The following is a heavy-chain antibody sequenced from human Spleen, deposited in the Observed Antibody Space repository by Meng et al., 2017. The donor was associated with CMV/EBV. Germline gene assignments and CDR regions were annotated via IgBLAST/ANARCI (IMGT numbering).Heavy chain of an antibody. D-gene: IGHD2-15*01. CDR3: ARVRSRLLRYFEY. CDR1: GSSVRSVTHF. J-gene: IGHJ4*02. CDR2: VFSSGIT. V-gene: IGHV4-61*01. Sequence: SGSSVRSVTHFSGWIRHPPGRVLVVLCSVFSSGITTYAPSLKRPVTISLDPSKNQISLTLNSVTSADTAVYCCARVRSRLLRYFEYWGQGTLVTVSS.